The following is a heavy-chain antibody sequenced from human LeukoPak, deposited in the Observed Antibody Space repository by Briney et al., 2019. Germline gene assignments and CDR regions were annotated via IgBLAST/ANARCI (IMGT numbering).Heavy chain of an antibody. V-gene: IGHV4-61*08. Sequence: SETLSLTCTVSGGSISNGGYYWSWIRQPPGKGLEWIGYIYYSGSTNYNPSLKSRVTISVDTSKNQFSLKLSSVTAADTAVYYCARGDSGYDSLDYWGQGTLVTVSS. CDR2: IYYSGST. D-gene: IGHD5-12*01. CDR3: ARGDSGYDSLDY. CDR1: GGSISNGGYY. J-gene: IGHJ4*02.